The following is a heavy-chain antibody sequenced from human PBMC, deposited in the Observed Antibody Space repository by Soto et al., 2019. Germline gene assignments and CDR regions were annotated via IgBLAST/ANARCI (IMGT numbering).Heavy chain of an antibody. J-gene: IGHJ6*03. CDR1: GFTFSSYW. V-gene: IGHV3-7*01. Sequence: HPGGSLRLSCAASGFTFSSYWMSWVRQAPGKGLEWVANIKQDGSEKYYVDSVKGRFTISRDNAKNSLYLQMNSLRAEDTAVYYCARDQSNIVVVPAAIPPYYYYYYMDVWGKGTTVTVSS. CDR2: IKQDGSEK. CDR3: ARDQSNIVVVPAAIPPYYYYYYMDV. D-gene: IGHD2-2*01.